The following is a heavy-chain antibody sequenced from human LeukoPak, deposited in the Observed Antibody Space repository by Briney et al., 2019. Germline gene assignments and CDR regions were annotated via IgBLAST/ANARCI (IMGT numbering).Heavy chain of an antibody. J-gene: IGHJ4*02. CDR1: GGSISSYY. V-gene: IGHV4-59*01. Sequence: SETLSPTCTVAGGSISSYYWSWIRQPPGKGLEWIGYIYYSGSTNYNPSLKSRVTISVDTSKNQFSLKLSSVTAADTAVYYCARFGSGWHYFDYWGQGTLVTVSS. CDR2: IYYSGST. D-gene: IGHD6-19*01. CDR3: ARFGSGWHYFDY.